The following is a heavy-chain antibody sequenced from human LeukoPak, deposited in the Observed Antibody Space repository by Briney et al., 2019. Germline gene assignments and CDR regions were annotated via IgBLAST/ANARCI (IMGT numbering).Heavy chain of an antibody. CDR3: ARDLGGNPAFYYFDY. J-gene: IGHJ4*02. D-gene: IGHD4-23*01. CDR2: ISYDGSNK. CDR1: GFTFSSYA. Sequence: PGGSLRLSCAASGFTFSSYAMHWVRQAPGKGLEWVAVISYDGSNKYYADSVKGRFTISRDNSKNTLYLQVNSLRAEDTAVFYCARDLGGNPAFYYFDYWGQGTLVTVSS. V-gene: IGHV3-30-3*01.